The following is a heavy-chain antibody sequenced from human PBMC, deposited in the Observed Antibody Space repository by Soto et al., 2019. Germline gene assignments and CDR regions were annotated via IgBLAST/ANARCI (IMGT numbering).Heavy chain of an antibody. V-gene: IGHV1-69*13. J-gene: IGHJ3*01. D-gene: IGHD3-22*01. CDR3: ATNSMRAVLKTTFDL. CDR2: VIPIFGTT. CDR1: GGTFSGYG. Sequence: AASVKVSCKASGGTFSGYGVSWVRRAPGQGLEWMGGVIPIFGTTEYAQKFQDRVALSADESMRTAYMQLSGLTSEDTAVYFCATNSMRAVLKTTFDLWGQGTVVTVSS.